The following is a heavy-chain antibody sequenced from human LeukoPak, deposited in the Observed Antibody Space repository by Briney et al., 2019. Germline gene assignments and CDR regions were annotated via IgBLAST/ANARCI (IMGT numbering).Heavy chain of an antibody. J-gene: IGHJ3*02. V-gene: IGHV4-39*07. CDR3: ARAVRDRKYGYAFDI. CDR2: IYYSGNT. D-gene: IGHD4-17*01. Sequence: SETLSLTCSVSGGSIRSTTYYWGWIRQPPGKRLEWIASIYYSGNTYYSPSLMSRVTISVDTSKNQFSLNLRSVSAADTAVYYCARAVRDRKYGYAFDIWGQGTMVTVSS. CDR1: GGSIRSTTYY.